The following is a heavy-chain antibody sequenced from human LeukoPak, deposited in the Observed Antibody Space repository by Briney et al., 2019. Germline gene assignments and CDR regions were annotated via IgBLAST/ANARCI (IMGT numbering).Heavy chain of an antibody. D-gene: IGHD3-22*01. CDR3: ASGGYYDSSGYYEGEFDY. Sequence: SVKVSCKASGGTFSSYAISGVRQAPGQGLEWMGRIIPIFGIANYAQKFQGRVTITADKSTSTAYMELSSLRSEDTAVYYCASGGYYDSSGYYEGEFDYWGQGTLVTVSS. V-gene: IGHV1-69*04. CDR1: GGTFSSYA. CDR2: IIPIFGIA. J-gene: IGHJ4*02.